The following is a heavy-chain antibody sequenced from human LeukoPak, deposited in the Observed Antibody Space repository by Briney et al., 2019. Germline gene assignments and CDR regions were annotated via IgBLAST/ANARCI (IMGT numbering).Heavy chain of an antibody. Sequence: ASVKVSCKASGYTFASYYMFWVRQAPGQGLEWMGIINPSDAKATNAQKFQGRLTVTRDISTSTVYMELSSLRSEDTAVYYCAKFGSYSGTFDIWGQGTLVTVSS. CDR2: INPSDAKA. CDR1: GYTFASYY. V-gene: IGHV1-46*01. CDR3: AKFGSYSGTFDI. D-gene: IGHD1-26*01. J-gene: IGHJ3*02.